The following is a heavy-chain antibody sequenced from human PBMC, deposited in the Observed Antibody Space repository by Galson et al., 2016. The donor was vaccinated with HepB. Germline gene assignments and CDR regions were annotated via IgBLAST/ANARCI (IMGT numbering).Heavy chain of an antibody. CDR2: ISHSGNSA. J-gene: IGHJ4*02. CDR1: GFSFSDYG. V-gene: IGHV3-23*01. D-gene: IGHD1-1*01. Sequence: SLRLSCAASGFSFSDYGMSWVRQAPGRGLEWVSAISHSGNSAYPADYVEGRIPVSRDKSKNNLHLQMNSLRSEDPAIDFCAKDLRGLNFNLLDHWGQRILVTGSS. CDR3: AKDLRGLNFNLLDH.